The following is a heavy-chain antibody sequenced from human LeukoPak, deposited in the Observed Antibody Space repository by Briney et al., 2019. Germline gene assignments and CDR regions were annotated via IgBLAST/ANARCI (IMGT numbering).Heavy chain of an antibody. J-gene: IGHJ4*02. D-gene: IGHD5-18*01. Sequence: PSETLSLTSTVSGGSISSSSYYWGWLRQPPGKGLEWIGSIYYSGSTYYNPSLKGRVTISVDTSKNQFSLKLSSVTAADTAVYYCASRGYSYDETFDYWGQGTLVTVSS. CDR1: GGSISSSSYY. V-gene: IGHV4-39*01. CDR2: IYYSGST. CDR3: ASRGYSYDETFDY.